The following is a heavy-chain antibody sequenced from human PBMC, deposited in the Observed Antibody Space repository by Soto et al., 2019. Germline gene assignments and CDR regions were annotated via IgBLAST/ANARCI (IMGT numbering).Heavy chain of an antibody. V-gene: IGHV6-1*01. CDR1: GDSVSSNSAA. CDR3: AGTTSHYWYYMDV. J-gene: IGHJ6*03. Sequence: QVQLQESGPGLVKPSQTLSLTCAISGDSVSSNSAAWNWIRQSPSRGLEWLGRTYYRSRWYNDYAVSVRSRITVNPDTSKNQFSLQLTSVTPEDTAVYYCAGTTSHYWYYMDVWGNGTTVTVSS. CDR2: TYYRSRWYN. D-gene: IGHD1-7*01.